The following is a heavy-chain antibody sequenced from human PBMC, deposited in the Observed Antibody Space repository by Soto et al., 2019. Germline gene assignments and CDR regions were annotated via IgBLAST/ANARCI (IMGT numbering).Heavy chain of an antibody. D-gene: IGHD6-13*01. CDR1: GFTFSSYD. CDR3: ARARHSGSWDY. Sequence: EVQLVESGGGLVQPGGSLRLSCAASGFTFSSYDMHWVRQATGKGLEWVSAIGTAGDTYYPGSVKGRFTISRENAKNPLYLQMNSLRAGDTAVYYCARARHSGSWDYWGQGTLVTVSS. J-gene: IGHJ4*02. V-gene: IGHV3-13*04. CDR2: IGTAGDT.